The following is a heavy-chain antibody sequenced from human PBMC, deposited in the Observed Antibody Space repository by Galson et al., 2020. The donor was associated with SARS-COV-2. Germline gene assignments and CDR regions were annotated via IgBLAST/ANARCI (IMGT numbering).Heavy chain of an antibody. D-gene: IGHD2-15*01. CDR3: SEGGYWFDP. Sequence: NSGGSLRLSCAASGFTFSSYSMNWVRQAPGKGLEWVSSISNSSSNIYYADSVKGRFTISRDNAKNSLYLQMNSLSAEDTAVYYCSEGGYWFDPWGQGTLVTGSS. J-gene: IGHJ5*02. CDR1: GFTFSSYS. CDR2: ISNSSSNI. V-gene: IGHV3-21*01.